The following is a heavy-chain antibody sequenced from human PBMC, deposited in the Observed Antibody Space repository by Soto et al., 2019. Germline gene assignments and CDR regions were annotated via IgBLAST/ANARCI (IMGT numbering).Heavy chain of an antibody. Sequence: APVKVSCKASGYTFTNYGISWVRQAPGQGLEWMGWISAYSGNTNYAQKLEGRVTMTTDTSTSTAYMELRSLRSDDTAVYYCARDPRTYYYDSSGSPIDYWGPGTLVTVSS. J-gene: IGHJ4*02. CDR1: GYTFTNYG. D-gene: IGHD3-22*01. V-gene: IGHV1-18*04. CDR3: ARDPRTYYYDSSGSPIDY. CDR2: ISAYSGNT.